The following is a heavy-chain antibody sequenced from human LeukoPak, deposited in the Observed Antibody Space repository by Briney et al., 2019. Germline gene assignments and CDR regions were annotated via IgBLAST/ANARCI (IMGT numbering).Heavy chain of an antibody. CDR2: ISSSSSYI. CDR1: GFTFSSYS. Sequence: GGSLRLSCAASGFTFSSYSMNWVRQAPGKGLEWVSSISSSSSYIYYADSVKGRFAISRDNAKNSLYLQMNSLRAEDTAVYYCARPQWGRLDYWGQGTLVTVSS. D-gene: IGHD6-19*01. V-gene: IGHV3-21*01. CDR3: ARPQWGRLDY. J-gene: IGHJ4*02.